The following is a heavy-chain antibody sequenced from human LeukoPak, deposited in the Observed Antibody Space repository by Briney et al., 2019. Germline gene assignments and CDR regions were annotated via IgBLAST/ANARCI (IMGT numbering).Heavy chain of an antibody. D-gene: IGHD5-24*01. V-gene: IGHV3-74*01. CDR2: INSDGSST. CDR3: ASGSRRDGYNFVTD. J-gene: IGHJ4*02. CDR1: GFTFSSYW. Sequence: GGSLRLSCAASGFTFSSYWMHWVRQAPGKGLVWVSRINSDGSSTSYADSVKGRFTISRDNAKNTLYLQMNSLRAEDTAVYYYASGSRRDGYNFVTDWGQGTLVTVSS.